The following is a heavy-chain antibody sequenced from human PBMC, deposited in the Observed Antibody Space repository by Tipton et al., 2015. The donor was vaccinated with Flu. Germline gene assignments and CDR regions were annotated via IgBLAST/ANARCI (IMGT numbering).Heavy chain of an antibody. V-gene: IGHV3-33*01. CDR2: IWHDGTNE. J-gene: IGHJ6*02. CDR3: TRSRGGSGMDV. D-gene: IGHD3-10*01. CDR1: GFTFSRYG. Sequence: CAGSGFTFSRYGMHWVRQAPGKGLEWVATIWHDGTNEYYAESVKGRFTVSRDNSNNTLYLQMNSPRTEDTALYFCTRSRGGSGMDVWGQGTTVTVSS.